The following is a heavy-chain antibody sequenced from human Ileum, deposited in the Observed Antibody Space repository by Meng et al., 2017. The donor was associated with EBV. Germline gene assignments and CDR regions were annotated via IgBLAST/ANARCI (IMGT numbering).Heavy chain of an antibody. J-gene: IGHJ4*02. CDR1: GGPIISDRW. Sequence: QVQLCESLPGLVKPGGTLFLTCGASGGPIISDRWFTWVRLPPGKVLEWIGQIYQSGGTNYNPSLKSRVTMSVDTSRNKFSLNLSSVTAADTAVYYCASIHYGYIFSAYFDYWGQGVLVTVSS. V-gene: IGHV4-4*02. D-gene: IGHD3-16*01. CDR2: IYQSGGT. CDR3: ASIHYGYIFSAYFDY.